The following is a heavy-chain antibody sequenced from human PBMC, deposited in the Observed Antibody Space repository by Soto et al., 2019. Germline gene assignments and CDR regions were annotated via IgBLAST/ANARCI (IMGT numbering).Heavy chain of an antibody. CDR2: MNPSGGST. D-gene: IGHD2-2*01. CDR1: RYRFSSIY. V-gene: IGHV1-46*01. Sequence: DSVEVFFKASRYRFSSIYVHLVRQAPGQGLEWIVIMNPSGGSTTYAQKFQGRVTMTRDTSTNTVYMELSSLRSEDSAVYYGASATTKFYTPMPKAYYGMDVWGPGTTVTVSS. J-gene: IGHJ6*02. CDR3: ASATTKFYTPMPKAYYGMDV.